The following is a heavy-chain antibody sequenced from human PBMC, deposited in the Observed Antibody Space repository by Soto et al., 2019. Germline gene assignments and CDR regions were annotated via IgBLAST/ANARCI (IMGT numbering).Heavy chain of an antibody. D-gene: IGHD1-26*01. CDR2: ISSSSSYI. V-gene: IGHV3-21*01. CDR3: ASGSGMGYYSMDV. J-gene: IGHJ6*02. Sequence: GGSLRLSCAASGFTFSSYSMNWVRQAPGKGLEWVSSISSSSSYIYYADSAKGRFTISRDNAKNSLYPQMNSLRAEDTAVYYCASGSGMGYYSMDVWGQGTTVTVSS. CDR1: GFTFSSYS.